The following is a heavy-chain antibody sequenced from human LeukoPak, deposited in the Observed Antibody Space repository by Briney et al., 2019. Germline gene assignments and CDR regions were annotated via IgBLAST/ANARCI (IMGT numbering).Heavy chain of an antibody. J-gene: IGHJ6*03. Sequence: SETLSLTCTVSGGSISSYYWSWIRQPPGKGLEWIGNIYYSGSTNYNPSLKSRVTISVDTSKNQFSLKMSSVTAADTAVYYCTRGSIAYYYMDVWGKGTTVTISS. CDR2: IYYSGST. CDR3: TRGSIAYYYMDV. D-gene: IGHD3-22*01. CDR1: GGSISSYY. V-gene: IGHV4-59*01.